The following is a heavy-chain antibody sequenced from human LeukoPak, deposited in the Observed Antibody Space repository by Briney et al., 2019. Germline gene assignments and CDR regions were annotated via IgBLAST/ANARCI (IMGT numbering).Heavy chain of an antibody. V-gene: IGHV3-30*02. CDR2: IRYDGSNK. CDR3: AKDFRLYFDY. Sequence: GGSLRLSCAASGFTFSDYSMNWVRQAPGKGLEWVAFIRYDGSNKYYADSVKGRFTISRDNSKNTLYLQMNSLRAEDTAVYYCAKDFRLYFDYWGQGTLVTVSS. D-gene: IGHD6-6*01. CDR1: GFTFSDYS. J-gene: IGHJ4*02.